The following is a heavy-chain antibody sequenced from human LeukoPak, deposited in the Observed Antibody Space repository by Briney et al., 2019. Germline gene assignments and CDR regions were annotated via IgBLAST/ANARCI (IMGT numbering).Heavy chain of an antibody. Sequence: ASVKVSCKASGYTFTSYYIHWVRQAPGQGLEWMGIINPSGGGTSHAQKFQGRVTMTRDMSTTTVYMELSSLRSEETAVYYCARDPGVPGYYYYYMDVWGKGTTVTVSS. CDR2: INPSGGGT. CDR3: ARDPGVPGYYYYYMDV. J-gene: IGHJ6*03. CDR1: GYTFTSYY. V-gene: IGHV1-46*01. D-gene: IGHD1-14*01.